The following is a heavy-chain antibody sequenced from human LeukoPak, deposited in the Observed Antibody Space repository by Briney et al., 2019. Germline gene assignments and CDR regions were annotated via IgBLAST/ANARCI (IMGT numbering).Heavy chain of an antibody. V-gene: IGHV3-23*01. J-gene: IGHJ4*02. CDR2: ISGSGGST. CDR1: GFTSSSYA. D-gene: IGHD3-22*01. Sequence: GGALRLSCAACGFTSSSYAMSWVRQAPGKGLEWVSGISGSGGSTYYAHSVKGRFTISRENSKNTLYLQMNSLRAEHTAVYYCAKARYYYEPSDWGQGTLVTVSS. CDR3: AKARYYYEPSD.